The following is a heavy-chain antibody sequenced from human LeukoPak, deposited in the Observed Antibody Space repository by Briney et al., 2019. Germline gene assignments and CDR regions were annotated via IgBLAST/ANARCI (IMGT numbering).Heavy chain of an antibody. V-gene: IGHV3-23*01. CDR3: ARVYNWNHFDY. J-gene: IGHJ4*02. D-gene: IGHD1-20*01. CDR1: GFTFSSYA. CDR2: ISGGGPT. Sequence: GGSLRLSCAASGFTFSSYAMSWVRQAPGKGLEWVSTISGGGPTYYADSVKGRFTISRDNSKNTLYLQMNSLRAEDTAVYYCARVYNWNHFDYWGQGTLVTVSS.